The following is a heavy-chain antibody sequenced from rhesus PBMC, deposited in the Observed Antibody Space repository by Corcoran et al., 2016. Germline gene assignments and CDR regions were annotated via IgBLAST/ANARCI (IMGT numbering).Heavy chain of an antibody. V-gene: IGHV4S10*01. D-gene: IGHD6-25*01. J-gene: IGHJ2*01. Sequence: QVQLQESGPGVVKHSETMSLTCTVSGGSSRESNRWRWNRQPPGKGQEWSGYIYGSSTSTNYNPPLKSRVTIAKDTTKNQFSMKRSSVTAADTAVYYCARERGSEWYWYFDLWGPGTPITISS. CDR3: ARERGSEWYWYFDL. CDR2: IYGSSTST. CDR1: GGSSRESNR.